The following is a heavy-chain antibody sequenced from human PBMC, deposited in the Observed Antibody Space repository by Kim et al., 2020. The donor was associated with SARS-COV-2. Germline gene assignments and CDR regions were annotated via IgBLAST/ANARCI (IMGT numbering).Heavy chain of an antibody. Sequence: AQKFQGRVTITADKSTSTAYMELSSLRSEDTAVYYCARGTVTGGYYFDYWGQGTLVTVSS. D-gene: IGHD4-17*01. CDR3: ARGTVTGGYYFDY. V-gene: IGHV1-69*04. J-gene: IGHJ4*02.